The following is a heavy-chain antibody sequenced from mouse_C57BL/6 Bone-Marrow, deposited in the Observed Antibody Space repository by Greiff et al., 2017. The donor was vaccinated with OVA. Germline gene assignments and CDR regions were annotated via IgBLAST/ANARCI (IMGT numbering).Heavy chain of an antibody. Sequence: EVQLVESGGGLVQSGRSLRLSCATSGFTFSDFYMEWVRHAPGKGLAWIAASRNKANDSTTEYSASVKGRFIVSRDTSQSILYLQMNALRAEDTAIYYCARARGTTVVNWYFDVWGTGTTVTVAA. CDR1: GFTFSDFY. J-gene: IGHJ1*03. D-gene: IGHD1-1*01. CDR3: ARARGTTVVNWYFDV. V-gene: IGHV7-1*01. CDR2: SRNKANDSTT.